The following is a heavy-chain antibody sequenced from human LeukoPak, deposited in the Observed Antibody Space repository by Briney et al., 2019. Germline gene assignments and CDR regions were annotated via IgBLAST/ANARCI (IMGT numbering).Heavy chain of an antibody. CDR3: ARVASYFDWLLIFDY. D-gene: IGHD3-9*01. CDR2: INHSGST. CDR1: GGSFSGYY. V-gene: IGHV4-34*01. J-gene: IGHJ4*02. Sequence: SETLSLTCAVYGGSFSGYYWSWIRQPPGKGLEWIGEINHSGSTNYNQSLKSRVTISVDTSKNQFSLKLSSVTAADTAVYYCARVASYFDWLLIFDYWGQGTLVTVSS.